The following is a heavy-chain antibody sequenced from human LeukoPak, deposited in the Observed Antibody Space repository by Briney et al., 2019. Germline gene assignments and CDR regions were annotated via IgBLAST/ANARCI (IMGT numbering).Heavy chain of an antibody. V-gene: IGHV3-64*01. J-gene: IGHJ4*02. Sequence: GGSLRLSCAASGFTFSSYAIHWVRQAPGKGLEYVSAISSNGGSTYYANSVKGRFTISRDNSKSTAYLQMGSLRAEDMAVYYCARGGVYSDYVDYWGQGTLVTVSS. CDR1: GFTFSSYA. CDR2: ISSNGGST. CDR3: ARGGVYSDYVDY. D-gene: IGHD4-11*01.